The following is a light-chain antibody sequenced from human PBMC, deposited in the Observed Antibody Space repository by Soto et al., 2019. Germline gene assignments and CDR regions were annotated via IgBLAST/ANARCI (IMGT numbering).Light chain of an antibody. J-gene: IGLJ1*01. CDR3: CSYAGTSSEV. V-gene: IGLV2-11*01. Sequence: QSALTQPRSVSGSPGQSVTISCTGTSSDVGGFNYVSWYQQHPGKAPKLMIYDVSERPSGVPDRFSGSKSGNTASLTISGLQAEDEADYYCCSYAGTSSEVFGTGTKVTVL. CDR1: SSDVGGFNY. CDR2: DVS.